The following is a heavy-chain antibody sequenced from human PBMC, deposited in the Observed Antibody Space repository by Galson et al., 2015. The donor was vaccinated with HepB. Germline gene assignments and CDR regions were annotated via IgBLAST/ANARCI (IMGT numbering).Heavy chain of an antibody. D-gene: IGHD3-22*01. CDR1: GFTFSSYS. CDR2: ISSSSSTI. J-gene: IGHJ4*02. V-gene: IGHV3-48*01. Sequence: SLRLSCAASGFTFSSYSMNWVRQAPGKGLEWVSYISSSSSTIYYADSVKGRFTISRDNAKNSLYLQMNSLRAEDTAVYYCARDRAGDSSGYYHGFWGGMDYWGQGTLVTVSS. CDR3: ARDRAGDSSGYYHGFWGGMDY.